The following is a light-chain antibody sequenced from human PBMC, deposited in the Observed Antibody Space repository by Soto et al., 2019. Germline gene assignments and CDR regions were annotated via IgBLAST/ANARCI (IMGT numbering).Light chain of an antibody. CDR2: GAS. CDR3: QQSDSTPPT. J-gene: IGKJ5*01. V-gene: IGKV1-39*01. Sequence: DIQMTQSPASLSASVGDRVTLTCRASQSIGSYLNWYQHKPGKAPKLLIYGASNLQSGVPSRFSGSGSGTDFNLTISSLKPEDFATYYCQQSDSTPPTFGQGTRLEIK. CDR1: QSIGSY.